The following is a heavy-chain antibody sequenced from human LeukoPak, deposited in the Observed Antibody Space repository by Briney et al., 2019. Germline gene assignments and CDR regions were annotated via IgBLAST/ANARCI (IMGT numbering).Heavy chain of an antibody. D-gene: IGHD3-22*01. Sequence: GGSLRLSCAASGFTFSSYDMHWVRQAPGKGLEWVAITSHDGSNNYYVDSVKGRFIISRDNSKNALYLQMNSLRAEDTAVYYCARERGSSGLHYWGQGTRVTVSS. CDR3: ARERGSSGLHY. J-gene: IGHJ4*02. CDR2: TSHDGSNN. CDR1: GFTFSSYD. V-gene: IGHV3-30*03.